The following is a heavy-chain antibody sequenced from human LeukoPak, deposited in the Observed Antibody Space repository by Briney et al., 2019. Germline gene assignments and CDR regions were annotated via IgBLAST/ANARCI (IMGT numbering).Heavy chain of an antibody. CDR1: GFTFSSYA. V-gene: IGHV3-23*01. J-gene: IGHJ4*02. CDR2: ISGSGGST. D-gene: IGHD6-13*01. CDR3: AKVRSSSWYEYFDY. Sequence: TGGSLRLSCAASGFTFSSYAMSWVRQAPGKGLEWVSAISGSGGSTYYADSVKGRFTISRDNPKNTLYLQMNSLRAEDTAVYYCAKVRSSSWYEYFDYWGQGTLVTVSS.